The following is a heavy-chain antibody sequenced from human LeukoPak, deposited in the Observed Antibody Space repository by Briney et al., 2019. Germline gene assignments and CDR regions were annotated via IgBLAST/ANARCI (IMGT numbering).Heavy chain of an antibody. Sequence: KPSETLSLTCTVSGGSISSHYWSWIRQPPGKGLEWIGYIYYSGSTNYNPSLKSRVTISVDTSKNQFSLKLSSVTAADTAVYYCAREGAKWSGFWYYYMDVWGKGTTVTVSS. V-gene: IGHV4-59*11. J-gene: IGHJ6*03. CDR2: IYYSGST. CDR1: GGSISSHY. D-gene: IGHD3-10*01. CDR3: AREGAKWSGFWYYYMDV.